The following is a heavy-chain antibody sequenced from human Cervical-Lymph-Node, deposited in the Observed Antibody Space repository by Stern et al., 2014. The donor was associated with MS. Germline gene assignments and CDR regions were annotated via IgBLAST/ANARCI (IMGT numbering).Heavy chain of an antibody. CDR3: ARGAPGTALALFDY. J-gene: IGHJ4*02. V-gene: IGHV1-69*17. D-gene: IGHD1-14*01. Sequence: QVQLVESGAEVKKPGSSVRVSCKASGGTSYSNGMRWVRQAPGQGLEWMGRIIPMFAVPDYAEKFQARVTLTADKSTNTVYMELRSLRHEDTAVYYCARGAPGTALALFDYWGQGSLVTVSS. CDR1: GGTSYSNG. CDR2: IIPMFAVP.